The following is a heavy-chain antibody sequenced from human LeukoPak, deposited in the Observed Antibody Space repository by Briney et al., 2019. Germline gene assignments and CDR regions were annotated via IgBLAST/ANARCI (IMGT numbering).Heavy chain of an antibody. D-gene: IGHD3-3*01. Sequence: SDTQSLPCTVSVYSLSRGYYWGWIGQPQGKGLDWTGSMYNSGRTYYNLSLMSRDTISVDTSKNQFSMKLNTATDADTPVYYCARDGRIRFPVTNWLDPWGQGTLVTVSS. J-gene: IGHJ5*02. CDR3: ARDGRIRFPVTNWLDP. CDR1: VYSLSRGYY. CDR2: MYNSGRT. V-gene: IGHV4-38-2*02.